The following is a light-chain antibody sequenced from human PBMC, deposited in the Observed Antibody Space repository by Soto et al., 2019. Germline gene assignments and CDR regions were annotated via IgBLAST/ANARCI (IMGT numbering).Light chain of an antibody. Sequence: ALAQSPGTLSLSPGERGTLSWTASQSLTRSYLAWYQQKPGQAPRLLIYDASNGATGIPARFSGSGSGTDFTLTIDNLEHADFAIYYCQQRNNWPPNTFGQGTRLEI. J-gene: IGKJ5*01. V-gene: IGKV3-11*01. CDR3: QQRNNWPPNT. CDR2: DAS. CDR1: QSLTRSY.